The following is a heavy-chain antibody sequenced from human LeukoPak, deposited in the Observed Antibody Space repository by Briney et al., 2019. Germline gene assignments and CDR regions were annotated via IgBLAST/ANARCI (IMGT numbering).Heavy chain of an antibody. J-gene: IGHJ4*02. CDR3: ARDHSSSWYGSWLY. D-gene: IGHD6-13*01. V-gene: IGHV4-59*02. CDR1: GDSVRSYY. Sequence: SETLSLTCTVSGDSVRSYYWSWIRQPPGKGLEWIGNIHYSGSTKYSSSLKSRVTISVDTSNNQFSLRVTSLTAEDTAVYYCARDHSSSWYGSWLYWGQGTLVTVSS. CDR2: IHYSGST.